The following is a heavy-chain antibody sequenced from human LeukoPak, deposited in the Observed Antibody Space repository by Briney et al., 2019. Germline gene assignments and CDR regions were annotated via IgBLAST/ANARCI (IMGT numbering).Heavy chain of an antibody. D-gene: IGHD2-15*01. CDR2: ISGSGGST. J-gene: IGHJ4*02. V-gene: IGHV3-23*01. Sequence: GGSLRLSCAASGFTFSSYAMSWVRQAPGKGLEWVSAISGSGGSTYYADSVKGRFTISRDNSKNTLYLQMNSLRAEDTAVYYCAGGLTDIVVVVAATDASVDYWGQGTPVTVSS. CDR3: AGGLTDIVVVVAATDASVDY. CDR1: GFTFSSYA.